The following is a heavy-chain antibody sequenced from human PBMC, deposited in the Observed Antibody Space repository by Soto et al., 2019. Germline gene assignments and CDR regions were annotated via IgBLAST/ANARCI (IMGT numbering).Heavy chain of an antibody. CDR3: ARHRGLKGGAGDSYYGMDV. J-gene: IGHJ6*02. V-gene: IGHV1-69*06. CDR1: GGTFSSYA. CDR2: IIPIFGTA. Sequence: QVQLVQSGAEVKKPGSSVKVSCKASGGTFSSYAISWVRQAPGQGLEWMGGIIPIFGTANYAQKFQGRVTITADKSTSTAYMELSSLRSEDTAVYYCARHRGLKGGAGDSYYGMDVWGQGTTVTVSS. D-gene: IGHD3-16*01.